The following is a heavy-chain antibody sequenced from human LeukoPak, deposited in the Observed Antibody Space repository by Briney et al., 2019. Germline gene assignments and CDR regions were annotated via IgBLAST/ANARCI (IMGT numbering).Heavy chain of an antibody. CDR3: ARESLYCGGDQCSPGAFDI. D-gene: IGHD2-21*02. J-gene: IGHJ3*02. CDR2: IYYSGST. CDR1: GGSISSSSYY. Sequence: PSETLSLTCTVSGGSISSSSYYWGWIRQPPGKGLEWIGSIYYSGSTYYNPSLKSRVTISVDTSKNQFSLKLSSVTAADTAVYYCARESLYCGGDQCSPGAFDIWGQGTMVTVSS. V-gene: IGHV4-39*07.